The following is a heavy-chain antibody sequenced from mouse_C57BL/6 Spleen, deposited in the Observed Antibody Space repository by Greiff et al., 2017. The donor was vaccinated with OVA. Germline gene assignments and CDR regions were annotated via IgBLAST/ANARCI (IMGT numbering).Heavy chain of an antibody. J-gene: IGHJ2*01. CDR2: INPSNGGT. V-gene: IGHV1-53*01. D-gene: IGHD2-4*01. CDR3: ARFGYDYDDDYFDY. Sequence: QVHVKQPGTELVKPGASVKLSCKASGYTFTSYWMHWVKQRPGQGLEWIGNINPSNGGTNYNEKFKSKATLTVDKSSSTAYMQLSSLTSEDSAVYYCARFGYDYDDDYFDYWGQGTTLTVSS. CDR1: GYTFTSYW.